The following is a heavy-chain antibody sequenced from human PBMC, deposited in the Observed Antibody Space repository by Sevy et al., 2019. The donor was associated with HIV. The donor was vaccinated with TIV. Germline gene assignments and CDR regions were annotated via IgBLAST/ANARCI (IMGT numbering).Heavy chain of an antibody. CDR2: IDGSGGST. CDR1: GFTFSTYA. J-gene: IGHJ6*02. Sequence: GGSLRLSCAASGFTFSTYAMSWVRQAPGKGLDWVSAIDGSGGSTYYADSVRGRFTISRDNSKNTLYLQMNSLRAEDTAVYYCAKVQTGFGDFESPYDYYYFGMDVWGQGTTVTVSS. V-gene: IGHV3-23*01. CDR3: AKVQTGFGDFESPYDYYYFGMDV. D-gene: IGHD3-10*01.